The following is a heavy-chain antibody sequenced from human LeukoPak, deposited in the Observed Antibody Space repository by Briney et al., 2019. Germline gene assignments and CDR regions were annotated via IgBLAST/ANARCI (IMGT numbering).Heavy chain of an antibody. D-gene: IGHD2-15*01. J-gene: IGHJ5*02. Sequence: ASVKVSCKASGGTFSSYAISWVRQAPGQGLEWMGGIIPIFGTVNYAQKFQGRVTITADESTSTAYMELSSLRSEDTAVYYCARDGRSGVVAAKVNWFDPWGQGTLVTVSS. CDR3: ARDGRSGVVAAKVNWFDP. CDR2: IIPIFGTV. V-gene: IGHV1-69*13. CDR1: GGTFSSYA.